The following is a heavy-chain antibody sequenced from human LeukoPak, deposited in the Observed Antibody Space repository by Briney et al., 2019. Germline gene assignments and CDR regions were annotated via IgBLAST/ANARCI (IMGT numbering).Heavy chain of an antibody. Sequence: SETLSLTCAVYGGSFSGYYWSWIRQPPGKGLEWIGEINHSGSTNYNPSLKSRVTISVDTSKNQFSLKLSSLTAADTAVYYCARGGYSYGHYYYYYMDVWGRGTTVTVSS. CDR1: GGSFSGYY. CDR3: ARGGYSYGHYYYYYMDV. J-gene: IGHJ6*03. V-gene: IGHV4-34*01. CDR2: INHSGST. D-gene: IGHD5-18*01.